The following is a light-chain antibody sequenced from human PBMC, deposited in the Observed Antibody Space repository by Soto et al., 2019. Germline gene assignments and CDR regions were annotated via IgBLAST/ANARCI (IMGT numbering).Light chain of an antibody. J-gene: IGKJ4*01. V-gene: IGKV3-11*01. Sequence: EIVLTQSPATLSLSPGERATLSCRASQSVNIYLAWYQQKPGQAPSLLIYDASNRATGIPARFSGSGSGTGFTLTISSLEPEDFAVYYCQQRTNWQSTFGGGTKVDIK. CDR1: QSVNIY. CDR3: QQRTNWQST. CDR2: DAS.